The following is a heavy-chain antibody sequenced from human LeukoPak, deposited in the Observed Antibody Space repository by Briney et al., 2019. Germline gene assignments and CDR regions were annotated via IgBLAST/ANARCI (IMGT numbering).Heavy chain of an antibody. CDR1: GGSISSYY. CDR2: IHYSGGT. J-gene: IGHJ6*02. CDR3: ARDRRYYDSSGTVYYDGMDV. D-gene: IGHD3-22*01. Sequence: PSGTLSLTCTVSGGSISSYYWSWIRQPPGKGLEWIGYIHYSGGTNYNPSLKSRVTISVDTSKNQFSLKLSSVTAADTAVYYCARDRRYYDSSGTVYYDGMDVWGQGTMVTVSS. V-gene: IGHV4-59*01.